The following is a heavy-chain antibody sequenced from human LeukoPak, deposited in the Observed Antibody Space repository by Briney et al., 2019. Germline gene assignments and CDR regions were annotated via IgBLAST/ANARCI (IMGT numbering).Heavy chain of an antibody. Sequence: GGSLRLSCAASGFTFSSYAMSWVRQAPGKGLEWVSAISGSGGSTYYADSVKGRFTISRDNSKNTLYLQMSCLRAEDTAVYYCAKATDDYTPEGYWGQGTLVTVSS. CDR3: AKATDDYTPEGY. CDR1: GFTFSSYA. V-gene: IGHV3-23*01. J-gene: IGHJ4*02. D-gene: IGHD4-11*01. CDR2: ISGSGGST.